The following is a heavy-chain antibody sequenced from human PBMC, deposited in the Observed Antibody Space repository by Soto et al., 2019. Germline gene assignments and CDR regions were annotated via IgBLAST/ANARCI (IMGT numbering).Heavy chain of an antibody. J-gene: IGHJ5*02. CDR1: GLSISDNY. CDR3: ASLGEPRIKNFGVRNWFDP. Sequence: GGSLRLSCAASGLSISDNYMSWIRQVPGKGLEWVSFISDTGNTIYYAGSVKGRFTISRDNAKNSVYLQMNSLRVEDTAVYYCASLGEPRIKNFGVRNWFDPWGQGTLVTVSS. CDR2: ISDTGNTI. V-gene: IGHV3-11*01. D-gene: IGHD3-3*01.